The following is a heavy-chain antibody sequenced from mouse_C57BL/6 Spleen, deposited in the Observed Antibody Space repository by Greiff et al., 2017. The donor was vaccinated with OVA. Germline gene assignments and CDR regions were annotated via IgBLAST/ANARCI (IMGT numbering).Heavy chain of an antibody. J-gene: IGHJ2*01. CDR3: ARTGDYGVDY. CDR2: INPNNGGT. Sequence: VQLQQSGPELVKPGASVKISCKASGYTFTDHYMNWVKQSHGKSLEWIGDINPNNGGTSYNQKFKGKATLTVDKSSSTAYMELRSLTSEDSAVYYCARTGDYGVDYWGQGTTLTVSS. D-gene: IGHD2-4*01. V-gene: IGHV1-26*01. CDR1: GYTFTDHY.